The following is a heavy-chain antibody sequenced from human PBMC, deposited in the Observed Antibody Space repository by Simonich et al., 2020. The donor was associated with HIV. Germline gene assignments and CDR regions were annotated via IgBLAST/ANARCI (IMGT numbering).Heavy chain of an antibody. D-gene: IGHD5-12*01. CDR3: ARGTYSGYDWNWFDP. CDR1: SYTFNRYG. V-gene: IGHV1-18*01. CDR2: LSAYNGNT. Sequence: QVQLVQSGAEVKKPGASVKVYCKASSYTFNRYGISWVRQAPGQGLEWMGWLSAYNGNTNYAQKLQGRVTMTTDTSTSTAYMELRSLRSDDTAVYYCARGTYSGYDWNWFDPWGQGTLVTVSS. J-gene: IGHJ5*02.